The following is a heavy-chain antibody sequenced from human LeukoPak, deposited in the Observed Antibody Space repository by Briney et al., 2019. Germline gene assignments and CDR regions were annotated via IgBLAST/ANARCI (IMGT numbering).Heavy chain of an antibody. CDR1: GFTFSGFW. CDR3: ARSSYSSSSSA. CDR2: INSGGSEG. J-gene: IGHJ3*01. D-gene: IGHD6-6*01. V-gene: IGHV3-7*03. Sequence: GGSLRLSCAVSGFTFSGFWMSWSRQAPGKGLEWVASINSGGSEGYYADVVKGRFTISRDNAKNSLYLQINSLRAEDTAVYYCARSSYSSSSSAWGQGTMVTVSS.